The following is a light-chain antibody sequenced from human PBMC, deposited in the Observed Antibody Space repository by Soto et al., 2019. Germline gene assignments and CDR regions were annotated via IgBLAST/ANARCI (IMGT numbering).Light chain of an antibody. J-gene: IGLJ2*01. CDR1: SSNIGSNT. V-gene: IGLV1-44*01. CDR3: AAWDDSLNGVV. CDR2: TNN. Sequence: QSVLTQPPSASGTPGQRVTISCSGSSSNIGSNTVDWYQQLPGTAPKLLIYTNNQRPSGVPDRFSGSKSGTSASLAISGLLSADEADYYCAAWDDSLNGVVFGGGTKLTVL.